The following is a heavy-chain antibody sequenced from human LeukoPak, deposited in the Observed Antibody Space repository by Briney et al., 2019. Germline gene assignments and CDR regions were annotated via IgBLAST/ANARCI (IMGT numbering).Heavy chain of an antibody. V-gene: IGHV1-18*01. CDR2: ISPYNGNT. J-gene: IGHJ4*02. CDR3: ARAFVSGNFSPGY. Sequence: EASVKVSCKSSGYTFTTYGITWVRQAPGQGLEWMGWISPYNGNTNYVQKLQGRVTLTTDTSTSTAYMELRSLRSDDTAVYYCARAFVSGNFSPGYWGQGTLVTVSS. D-gene: IGHD3-16*01. CDR1: GYTFTTYG.